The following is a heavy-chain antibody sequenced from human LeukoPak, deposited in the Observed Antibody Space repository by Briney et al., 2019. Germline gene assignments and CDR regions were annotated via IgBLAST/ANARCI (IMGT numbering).Heavy chain of an antibody. V-gene: IGHV1-46*01. Sequence: ASVKVSCKASGYTFTSYYMHWVRQAPGQGLEWMGIINPSGGSTSYAQKFQGRVTMTRDTSTSTVYMELSRLRSDDTAVYYCASLFGYQLQHDAFDIWGQGTMVTVSS. D-gene: IGHD2-2*01. CDR1: GYTFTSYY. CDR3: ASLFGYQLQHDAFDI. CDR2: INPSGGST. J-gene: IGHJ3*02.